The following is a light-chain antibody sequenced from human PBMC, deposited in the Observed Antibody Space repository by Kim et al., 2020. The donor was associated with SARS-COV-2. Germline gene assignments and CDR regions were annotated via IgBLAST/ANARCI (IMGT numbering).Light chain of an antibody. CDR2: GAS. J-gene: IGKJ3*01. CDR3: QQYNNWPT. V-gene: IGKV3D-15*01. Sequence: EIVMTQSPATLSVSPEERATLSCRASQSVSSNLAWFQQKPGQAPRLLIYGASIRATDIPARFSGSGSGTEFTLTISSLQSEDFALYYCQQYNNWPTFGPGTKVDIK. CDR1: QSVSSN.